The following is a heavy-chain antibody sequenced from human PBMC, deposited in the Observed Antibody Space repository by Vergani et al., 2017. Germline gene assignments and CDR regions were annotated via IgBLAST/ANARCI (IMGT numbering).Heavy chain of an antibody. V-gene: IGHV4-4*07. D-gene: IGHD6-6*01. Sequence: QVQLQESGPGLVKPSETLSLTCTVSGGSISSYYWSWIRQPAGKGLEWIGRIYTSGSTNYNPSLKSRVTMSVDTSKNQFFLKLSSVTAADTAVYYCARDVTYSSSSPNHYYYYYYMDVWGKGTTVTVSS. CDR1: GGSISSYY. CDR3: ARDVTYSSSSPNHYYYYYYMDV. CDR2: IYTSGST. J-gene: IGHJ6*03.